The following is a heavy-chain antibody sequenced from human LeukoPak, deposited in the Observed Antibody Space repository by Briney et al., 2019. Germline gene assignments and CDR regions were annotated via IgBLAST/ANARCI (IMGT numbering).Heavy chain of an antibody. V-gene: IGHV3-23*01. CDR2: ISGSGGST. CDR1: GFTFSSYW. J-gene: IGHJ4*02. CDR3: AKCPYYYDSSGYRFDY. Sequence: QPGGSLRLSCAASGFTFSSYWMHWVRQAPGKGLEWVSAISGSGGSTYYADSVKGRFTISRDNSKNTLYLQMNSLRAEDTAVYYCAKCPYYYDSSGYRFDYWGQGTLVTVSS. D-gene: IGHD3-22*01.